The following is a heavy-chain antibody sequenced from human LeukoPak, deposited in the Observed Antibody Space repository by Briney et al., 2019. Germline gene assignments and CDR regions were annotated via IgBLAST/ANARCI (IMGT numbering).Heavy chain of an antibody. V-gene: IGHV3-23*01. CDR3: AKDHGYNYGYNSY. J-gene: IGHJ4*02. CDR1: GFTISSYA. CDR2: ISGSGDST. Sequence: PGGSLRLSCAASGFTISSYAMSWVRQAPGKGLEWVSAISGSGDSTDFADSVRGRFTISRDNSKNTLYLQMNSLRAEDTAVYYCAKDHGYNYGYNSYWGQGTLVTVSS. D-gene: IGHD5-18*01.